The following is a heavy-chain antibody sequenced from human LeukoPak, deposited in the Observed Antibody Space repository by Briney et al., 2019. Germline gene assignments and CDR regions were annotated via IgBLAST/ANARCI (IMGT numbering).Heavy chain of an antibody. Sequence: SETLSLTCAVSGGSISSSSYSWGWIRQPPGKGLEWIGSIYYSGSTYYNPSLKSRVTISVDTSKNQFSLKLSSVTAADTAVYYCATSRDGYHYGYYYYMDVWGKGTTVTLSS. V-gene: IGHV4-39*01. CDR2: IYYSGST. CDR1: GGSISSSSYS. CDR3: ATSRDGYHYGYYYYMDV. J-gene: IGHJ6*03. D-gene: IGHD5-24*01.